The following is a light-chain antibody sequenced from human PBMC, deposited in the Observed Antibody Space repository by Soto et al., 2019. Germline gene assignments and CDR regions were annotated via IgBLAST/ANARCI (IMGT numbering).Light chain of an antibody. CDR2: GIS. V-gene: IGKV3-20*01. Sequence: EIVLTQSPATLSLSPGERATLSCRASQSVNSNYLAWHQQQPGQAPRLLIYGISSRATGIPDRFSGSGSGTYFTITISRLEPEDFAVYYCQQYGNSGVTFGPGTKVAIK. CDR3: QQYGNSGVT. J-gene: IGKJ3*01. CDR1: QSVNSNY.